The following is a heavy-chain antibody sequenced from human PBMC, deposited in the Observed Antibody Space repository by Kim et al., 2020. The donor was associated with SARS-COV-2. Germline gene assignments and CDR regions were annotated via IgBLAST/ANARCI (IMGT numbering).Heavy chain of an antibody. CDR1: GFTVRSNY. D-gene: IGHD2-2*01. V-gene: IGHV3-53*01. CDR2: IYSGGST. J-gene: IGHJ6*02. Sequence: GGSLRLSCAASGFTVRSNYMSWVRQAPGKGLEWVSVIYSGGSTYYTDSVKGRFTISRDNSKNTLYLQMNSLRAEDTAVYYCARDARVVPAARGKDVWGQGTTVTVSS. CDR3: ARDARVVPAARGKDV.